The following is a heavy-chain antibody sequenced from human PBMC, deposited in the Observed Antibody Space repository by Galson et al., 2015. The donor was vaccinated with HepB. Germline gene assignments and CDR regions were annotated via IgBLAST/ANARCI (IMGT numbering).Heavy chain of an antibody. J-gene: IGHJ3*01. Sequence: SLRLSCAASGFAFSSYAMHWVRQAPGKGLEYVSAISTNGGSTYYADSVKGRFTISRDNSKNTLYLQMNSLRPEDTAVYYCVKGYCSGGSCRDAFDVWGQGTMVTVSS. CDR3: VKGYCSGGSCRDAFDV. CDR2: ISTNGGST. D-gene: IGHD2-15*01. CDR1: GFAFSSYA. V-gene: IGHV3-64D*06.